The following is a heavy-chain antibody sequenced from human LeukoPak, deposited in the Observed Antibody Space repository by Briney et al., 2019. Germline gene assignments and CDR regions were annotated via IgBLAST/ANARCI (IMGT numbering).Heavy chain of an antibody. Sequence: PGGSLRLSCGASGFYFSGYSMNWVRQAPGKGLEWVASINSGSTYMYYGDSVKGRFTISRDNAKNSLHLQMDSLRVEDTAVYFCARAEATTGRNYHYYYMDVWGKGTTVTVSS. CDR2: INSGSTYM. CDR3: ARAEATTGRNYHYYYMDV. J-gene: IGHJ6*03. CDR1: GFYFSGYS. V-gene: IGHV3-21*01. D-gene: IGHD1-1*01.